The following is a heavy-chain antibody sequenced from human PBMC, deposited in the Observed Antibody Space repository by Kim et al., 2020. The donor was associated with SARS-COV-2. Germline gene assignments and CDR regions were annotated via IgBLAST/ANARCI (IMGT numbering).Heavy chain of an antibody. D-gene: IGHD6-19*01. CDR2: IYYSGST. J-gene: IGHJ4*02. V-gene: IGHV4-39*01. CDR1: GGSISSSSYY. Sequence: SETLSLTCTVSGGSISSSSYYWGWIRQPPGKGLEWIGSIYYSGSTYYNPSLKSRVTISVDTSKNQFSLKLSSVTAADTAVYYCARRRPFFGSGWYKGYFDYWGQGTLITVSS. CDR3: ARRRPFFGSGWYKGYFDY.